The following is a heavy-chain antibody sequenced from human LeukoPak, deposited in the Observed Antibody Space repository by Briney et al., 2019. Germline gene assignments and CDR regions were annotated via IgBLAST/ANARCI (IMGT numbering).Heavy chain of an antibody. CDR1: GGSISSSSYY. D-gene: IGHD1-20*01. CDR3: ASPYNWNDDYYYYYYMDV. Sequence: PSETLSLTCTVSGGSISSSSYYWGWIRQPPGKGLEWTGSIYYSGSTYYNPSLKSRVTISVDTSKNQLSLKLSSVTAADTAVYYCASPYNWNDDYYYYYYMDVWGKGTTVTVSS. J-gene: IGHJ6*03. CDR2: IYYSGST. V-gene: IGHV4-39*01.